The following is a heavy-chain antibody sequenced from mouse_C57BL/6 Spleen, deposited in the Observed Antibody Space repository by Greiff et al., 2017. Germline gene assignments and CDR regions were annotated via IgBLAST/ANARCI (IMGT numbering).Heavy chain of an antibody. CDR3: ARSVYYYGSSYLRDYYAMDY. CDR2: IDPSDSET. J-gene: IGHJ4*01. V-gene: IGHV1-52*01. CDR1: GYTFTSYW. Sequence: VKLQQPGAELVRPGSSVKLSCKASGYTFTSYWMHWVKQRPIQGLEWIGNIDPSDSETHYNQKFKDKATLTVDKSSSTAYMQLSSLTSEDSAVYYCARSVYYYGSSYLRDYYAMDYWGQGTSVTVSS. D-gene: IGHD1-1*01.